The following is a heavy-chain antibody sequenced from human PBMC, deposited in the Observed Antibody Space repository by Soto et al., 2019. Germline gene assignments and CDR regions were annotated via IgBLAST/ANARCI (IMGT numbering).Heavy chain of an antibody. CDR1: GGSISSGDYY. J-gene: IGHJ5*01. D-gene: IGHD3-16*01. Sequence: SETLSLTCTVSGGSISSGDYYWSWIRQPPGKGLEWIGYIYYSGSTYYNPSLKSRVTISVDTSKNQFSLKLSSVTAADTAVYYCARGLEIPSGGTAVNDSWGQGTLVTVSS. CDR2: IYYSGST. V-gene: IGHV4-30-4*01. CDR3: ARGLEIPSGGTAVNDS.